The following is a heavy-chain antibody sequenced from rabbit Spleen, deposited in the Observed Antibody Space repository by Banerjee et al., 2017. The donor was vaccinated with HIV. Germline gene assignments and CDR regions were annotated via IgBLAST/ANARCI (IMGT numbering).Heavy chain of an antibody. V-gene: IGHV1S40*01. CDR2: INTRTGAT. CDR1: GVSFTSNYY. CDR3: ARDLAAIIGWNFGL. J-gene: IGHJ4*01. D-gene: IGHD1-1*01. Sequence: QSLEESGGDLVKPGASLTLTCTASGVSFTSNYYMCWVRQAPGKGLEWIACINTRTGATAYATWAKGQFTISKASSTTVTLQVTSLTAADTATYFCARDLAAIIGWNFGLWGPGTLVTVS.